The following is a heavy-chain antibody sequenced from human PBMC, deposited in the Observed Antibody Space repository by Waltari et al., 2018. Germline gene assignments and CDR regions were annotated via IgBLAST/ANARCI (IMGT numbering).Heavy chain of an antibody. CDR2: MSYDGRDE. Sequence: QVQLVESGGGVVHPGRSLRLSCEASGFPFSYHAMHWVRQTPGKGLWWVAGMSYDGRDEYYADSVLGRFTITRDDSKDTVNRQMNSLRPEDTAVYYCARDGPLQIQSWYSFDYWGQGTLVTVSS. J-gene: IGHJ4*02. CDR3: ARDGPLQIQSWYSFDY. V-gene: IGHV3-30*07. D-gene: IGHD5-18*01. CDR1: GFPFSYHA.